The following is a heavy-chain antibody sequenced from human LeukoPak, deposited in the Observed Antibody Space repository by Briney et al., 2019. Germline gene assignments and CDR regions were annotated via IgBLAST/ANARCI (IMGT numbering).Heavy chain of an antibody. CDR3: ARAPRMVRGVNAEYFQY. Sequence: GGSLRLSCAASGFTFSTYSMNWVRQPPGKGLEWVSYISTSYSTVYYADSVKGRFTISRDNAKNSLYLQMNSLRDEDTAVYYCARAPRMVRGVNAEYFQYWGQGTLITVSS. J-gene: IGHJ1*01. V-gene: IGHV3-48*02. D-gene: IGHD3-10*01. CDR2: ISTSYSTV. CDR1: GFTFSTYS.